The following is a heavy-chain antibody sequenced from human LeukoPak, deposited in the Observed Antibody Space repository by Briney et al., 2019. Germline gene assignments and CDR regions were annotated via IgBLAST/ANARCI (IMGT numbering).Heavy chain of an antibody. V-gene: IGHV3-30*02. CDR3: AKDQVTH. D-gene: IGHD4-11*01. CDR1: GFIFSSYA. CDR2: IQNDGSIE. J-gene: IGHJ4*02. Sequence: GGSLRLSCAASGFIFSSYAMHWVRQAPGKGLEWVAFIQNDGSIEFYADSVKSRFSISRDNSKNTVSLQMNSLRVEDTAMYYCAKDQVTHWGQGTLVTVSS.